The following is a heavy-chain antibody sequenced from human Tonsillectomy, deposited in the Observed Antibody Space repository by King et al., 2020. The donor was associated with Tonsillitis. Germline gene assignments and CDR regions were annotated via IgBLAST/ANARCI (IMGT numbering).Heavy chain of an antibody. J-gene: IGHJ6*03. CDR1: GGTFSSYA. CDR3: ARGGIAVAGIYYYYYMDV. Sequence: VQLVESGAEVKKPGSSVKVSCKASGGTFSSYAISWGRQAPGQGLEWMGGIIPIFGTANYAQKFQGRVTITADKSTSTAYMELSSLRSEDTAVYYCARGGIAVAGIYYYYYMDVWGKGTTVTVSS. CDR2: IIPIFGTA. V-gene: IGHV1-69*06. D-gene: IGHD6-19*01.